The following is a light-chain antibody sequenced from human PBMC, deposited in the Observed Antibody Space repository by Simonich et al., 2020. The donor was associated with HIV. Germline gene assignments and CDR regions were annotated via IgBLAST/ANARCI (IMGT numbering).Light chain of an antibody. CDR2: GAS. Sequence: EIVMMQSPATLSVSPGERATLSCRASQSISSSLAWYQQKPGQAPRLLIYGASTRATGIPARFSGSGSGTEFTLTIRSMQSEDFADYYCQHYNNGPLTFGPGTKVDIK. J-gene: IGKJ3*01. CDR3: QHYNNGPLT. V-gene: IGKV3-15*01. CDR1: QSISSS.